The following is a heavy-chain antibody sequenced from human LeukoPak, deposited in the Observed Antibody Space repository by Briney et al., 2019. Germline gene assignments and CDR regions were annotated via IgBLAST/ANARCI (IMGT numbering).Heavy chain of an antibody. CDR1: GGTFSSYA. V-gene: IGHV1-69*13. D-gene: IGHD1-26*01. CDR2: IIPIFGTA. J-gene: IGHJ3*02. CDR3: ARVQGIPLIVGATLGDDAFDI. Sequence: ASVKVSCTASGGTFSSYAISWVRQAPGQGLEWMGGIIPIFGTANYARKFQGRVTITADESTSTAYMELSSLRSEDTAVYYCARVQGIPLIVGATLGDDAFDIWGQGTMVTVSS.